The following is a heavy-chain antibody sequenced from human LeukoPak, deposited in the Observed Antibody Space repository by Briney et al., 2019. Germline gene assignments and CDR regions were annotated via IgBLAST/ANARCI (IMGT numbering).Heavy chain of an antibody. CDR3: ASSSRHYYDSSGYFDY. CDR1: GGSISSYY. J-gene: IGHJ4*02. D-gene: IGHD3-22*01. CDR2: IYYSGST. V-gene: IGHV4-59*01. Sequence: SETLSLTCTVSGGSISSYYWSWIRQPPGKGLEWIRYIYYSGSTNYNPSLKSRVTISVDTSKNQFSLKLSSVTAADTAVYSCASSSRHYYDSSGYFDYWGEGTLVTVSS.